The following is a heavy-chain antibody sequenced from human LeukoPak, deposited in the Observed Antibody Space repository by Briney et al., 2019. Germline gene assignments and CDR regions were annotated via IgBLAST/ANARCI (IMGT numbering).Heavy chain of an antibody. Sequence: GGSLRLSCAASGFTFSGYSMNWVRQAPGKGLEWVSSISTSSTYIYYADSVKGRFTISRDNAKNSLYLQMNSLRAEDTALYHCARNNGMDVWGQGTTVIVSS. CDR3: ARNNGMDV. CDR1: GFTFSGYS. V-gene: IGHV3-21*04. CDR2: ISTSSTYI. J-gene: IGHJ6*02.